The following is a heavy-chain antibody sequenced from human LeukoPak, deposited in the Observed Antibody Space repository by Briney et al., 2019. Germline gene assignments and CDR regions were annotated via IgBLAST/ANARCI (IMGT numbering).Heavy chain of an antibody. D-gene: IGHD6-13*01. V-gene: IGHV1-2*06. Sequence: ASAKVSCKASGYTFTGYYMHWVRQAPGQGLEWMGRINPNSGGTNYAQKFQGRVTMTRDTSIGTAYMELSRLRSDDTAVYYCARGQQLGTFDYWGQGTLVTVSS. CDR3: ARGQQLGTFDY. CDR1: GYTFTGYY. CDR2: INPNSGGT. J-gene: IGHJ4*02.